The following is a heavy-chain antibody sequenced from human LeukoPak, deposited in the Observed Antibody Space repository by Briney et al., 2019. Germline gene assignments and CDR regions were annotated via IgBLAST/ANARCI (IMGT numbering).Heavy chain of an antibody. J-gene: IGHJ4*02. Sequence: ASVKVSCKASGYTFTSYYIHWVRQAPGQGLEWMGRIIPILGIANYAQKFQGRVTITADKSTSTAYMELSSLRSEDTAVYYCARSRGVGASGLWDYWGQGTLVTVSS. CDR2: IIPILGIA. D-gene: IGHD1-26*01. CDR1: GYTFTSYY. CDR3: ARSRGVGASGLWDY. V-gene: IGHV1-69*02.